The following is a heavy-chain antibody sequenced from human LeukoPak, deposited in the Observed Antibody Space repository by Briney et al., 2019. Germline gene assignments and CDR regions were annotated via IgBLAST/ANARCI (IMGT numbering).Heavy chain of an antibody. CDR3: ARDISDIAAAGLDY. D-gene: IGHD6-13*01. CDR2: IRSDGSDT. J-gene: IGHJ4*02. V-gene: IGHV3-74*01. CDR1: GFTFSDTW. Sequence: GGSLRLSCAASGFTFSDTWMHWVRQAPGEGLVWVSRIRSDGSDTRYAESVKGRFTISRDNAKNSLYLQMNSLRAEDTAVYYCARDISDIAAAGLDYWGQGTLVTASS.